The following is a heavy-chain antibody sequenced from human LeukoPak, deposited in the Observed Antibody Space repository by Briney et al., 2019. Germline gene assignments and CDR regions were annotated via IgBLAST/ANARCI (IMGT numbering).Heavy chain of an antibody. D-gene: IGHD3-10*01. CDR2: IYYSGST. Sequence: SETLSLTCTVSGGSISSSSYYWGWIRQTPGKGLEWIGYIYYSGSTYYNPSLKSRVTITIETSKNQFSLKLTSVTAADTAVYYCARMKKYVAHGDSNWFDPWGQGTLVTVSS. J-gene: IGHJ5*02. V-gene: IGHV4-30-4*08. CDR1: GGSISSSSYY. CDR3: ARMKKYVAHGDSNWFDP.